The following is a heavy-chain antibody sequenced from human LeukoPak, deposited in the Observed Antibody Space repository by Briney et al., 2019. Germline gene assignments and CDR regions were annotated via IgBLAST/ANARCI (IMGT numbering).Heavy chain of an antibody. CDR3: ARDYYYGSGPWWFDP. CDR1: GFTFSSYS. V-gene: IGHV3-30*03. Sequence: GGSLRLSCAASGFTFSSYSMNWVRQAPGKGLEWVGVISYDGSNKYYADSVKGRFTISRDNSKNTLYLQMNSLRAEDTAVYYCARDYYYGSGPWWFDPWGQGTLVTVSS. CDR2: ISYDGSNK. J-gene: IGHJ5*02. D-gene: IGHD3-10*01.